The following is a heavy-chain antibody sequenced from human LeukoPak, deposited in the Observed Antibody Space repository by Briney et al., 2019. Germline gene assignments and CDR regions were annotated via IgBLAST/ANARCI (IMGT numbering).Heavy chain of an antibody. CDR3: ARPYYYDSSGYYFDY. D-gene: IGHD3-22*01. CDR1: GGSISSSSYY. V-gene: IGHV4-39*02. CDR2: IYYSGST. Sequence: PSETLSLTCTVSGGSISSSSYYWGWIRQPPGKGLEWIGSIYYSGSTYYNPSLKSRVTISVDTSKNHFSLKLSSVTAADTAVYYCARPYYYDSSGYYFDYWGQGTLVTVSS. J-gene: IGHJ4*02.